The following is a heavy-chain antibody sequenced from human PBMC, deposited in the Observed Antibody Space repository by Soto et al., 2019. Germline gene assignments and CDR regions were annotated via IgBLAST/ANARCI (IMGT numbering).Heavy chain of an antibody. V-gene: IGHV3-53*01. CDR2: IYSGGST. CDR3: ARLDYDYVWGSYRREYYFDS. CDR1: GFTVSSNY. Sequence: PXGSLRLSCAASGFTVSSNYMSWVRQAPGKGLEWVSVIYSGGSTYYADSVKGRFTISRDNSKNTLYLQMNSLRAEDTAVYYCARLDYDYVWGSYRREYYFDSWGQGTLVTVSS. J-gene: IGHJ4*02. D-gene: IGHD3-16*02.